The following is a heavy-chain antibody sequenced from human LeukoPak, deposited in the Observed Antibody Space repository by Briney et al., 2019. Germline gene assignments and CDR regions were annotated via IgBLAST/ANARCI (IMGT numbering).Heavy chain of an antibody. CDR2: IHSGGST. J-gene: IGHJ5*02. CDR1: GGSISGYY. D-gene: IGHD2-15*01. V-gene: IGHV4-4*07. CDR3: ARELVVVVAATNWFDP. Sequence: PSETLSLTCTVSGGSISGYYWSWIRQPAGKGLEWIGRIHSGGSTNYNPSLESRVTMSVDTSKTQFSLKLTSVTAADTAIYYCARELVVVVAATNWFDPWGQGTLVTVSS.